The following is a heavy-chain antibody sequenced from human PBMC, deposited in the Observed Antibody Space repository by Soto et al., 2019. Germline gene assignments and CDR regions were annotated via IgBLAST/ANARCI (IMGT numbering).Heavy chain of an antibody. Sequence: PSETLSLTCAVSGYSISSGYYWGWIRQPPGKGLEWIGSIYHSGSTNYNPSLKSRVTISVDKSKNQFSLRLSSVTAADTAVYYCARVRYYYGSGWSYYFDYWGQGTLVTVSS. V-gene: IGHV4-38-2*01. CDR1: GYSISSGYY. CDR2: IYHSGST. CDR3: ARVRYYYGSGWSYYFDY. J-gene: IGHJ4*02. D-gene: IGHD3-10*01.